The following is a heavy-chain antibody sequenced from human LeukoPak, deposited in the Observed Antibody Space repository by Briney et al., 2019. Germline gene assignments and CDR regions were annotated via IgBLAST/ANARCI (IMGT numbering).Heavy chain of an antibody. CDR3: ARDSYGSSGYYYVSDY. J-gene: IGHJ4*02. CDR2: ISNDGSNK. CDR1: GFTFSSYG. D-gene: IGHD3-22*01. Sequence: QPGRSLRLSCVASGFTFSSYGMHWVRQAPGKGLEWVAAISNDGSNKYYADSVKGRFTISRDNAKNSLYLRMNSLRDEDTAVYYCARDSYGSSGYYYVSDYWGQGTLVTVSS. V-gene: IGHV3-30*03.